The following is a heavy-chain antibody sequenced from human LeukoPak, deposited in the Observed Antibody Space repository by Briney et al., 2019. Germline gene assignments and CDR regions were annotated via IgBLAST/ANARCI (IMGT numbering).Heavy chain of an antibody. CDR1: GGSFSGYY. J-gene: IGHJ4*02. Sequence: SETLSLTCAVYGGSFSGYYWSWIRQPPGKGLEWIGEINHSGSTNYNPSLKSRVTISVDTSKNQFSLKLSSVTAADTAVYYCARHKQLAGPFDYWGQGTLVTVSS. CDR2: INHSGST. V-gene: IGHV4-34*01. CDR3: ARHKQLAGPFDY. D-gene: IGHD6-6*01.